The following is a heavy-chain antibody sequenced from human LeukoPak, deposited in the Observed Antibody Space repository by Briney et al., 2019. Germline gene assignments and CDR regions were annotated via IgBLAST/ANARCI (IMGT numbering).Heavy chain of an antibody. D-gene: IGHD3-22*01. CDR1: GGTFSSYA. J-gene: IGHJ3*02. CDR3: ARDIRVEYDSSGYYHDAFDI. CDR2: IIPIFGTA. Sequence: SVKVSCTASGGTFSSYAISWVRQAPGQGLEWMGGIIPIFGTANYAQKFQGRVTITVDESTSTAYMELSSLRSDDTAVYYCARDIRVEYDSSGYYHDAFDIWGQGTMVTVSS. V-gene: IGHV1-69*13.